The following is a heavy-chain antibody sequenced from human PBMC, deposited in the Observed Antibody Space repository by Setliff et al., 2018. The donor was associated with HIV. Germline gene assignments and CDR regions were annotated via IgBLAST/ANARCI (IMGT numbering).Heavy chain of an antibody. V-gene: IGHV1-69*10. CDR2: IIPILGIA. J-gene: IGHJ4*02. CDR3: ARAPRDGNNYGYQPYYFDY. CDR1: GGTFSSYA. Sequence: SVKVSCKASGGTFSSYAISWVRQAPGQGLEWMGGIIPILGIANYAQKFQGRVTITTDESTSTAYMELSSLRSEDTAVYYCARAPRDGNNYGYQPYYFDYWGQGTLVTV. D-gene: IGHD4-17*01.